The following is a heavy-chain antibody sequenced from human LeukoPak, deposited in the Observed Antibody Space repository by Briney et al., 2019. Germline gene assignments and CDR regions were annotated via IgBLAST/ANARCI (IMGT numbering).Heavy chain of an antibody. CDR2: VYYSGST. CDR1: GGSISSSSYY. CDR3: ARHDGSYYTYNFDY. V-gene: IGHV4-39*01. J-gene: IGHJ4*02. Sequence: PSETLSLTCTVSGGSISSSSYYWGWIRQPPGKGLEWIGSVYYSGSTNYRPSLRSRVTTAVDTSKNQFSLKLSSVTATDTAVYYCARHDGSYYTYNFDYWGQGTLVTVSS. D-gene: IGHD3-22*01.